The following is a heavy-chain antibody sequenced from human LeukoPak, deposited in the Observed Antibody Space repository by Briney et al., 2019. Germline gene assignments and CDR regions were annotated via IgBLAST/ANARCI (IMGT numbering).Heavy chain of an antibody. V-gene: IGHV6-1*01. D-gene: IGHD6-13*01. CDR1: GDSVSSNSAA. CDR3: ARDAGIAAAGTGGGWFDP. CDR2: TYYRSKWYN. Sequence: SQTLSLTCAISGDSVSSNSAAWNWIRQSPSRGLEWLGRTYYRSKWYNDYAVSVKSRITINPDTSKNQFSLQLNSVTPEDTAVYYCARDAGIAAAGTGGGWFDPWGQGTLVTVSS. J-gene: IGHJ5*02.